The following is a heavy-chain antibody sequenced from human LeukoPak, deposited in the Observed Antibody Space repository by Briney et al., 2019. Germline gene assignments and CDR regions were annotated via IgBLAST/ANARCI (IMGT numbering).Heavy chain of an antibody. D-gene: IGHD5-12*01. CDR2: IYPGDSDT. J-gene: IGHJ6*02. Sequence: GESLKISCKGSGYSFTSYWIGWVRQMPGKGLEWMGIIYPGDSDTRYSPSFQGQVTISADKSISTAYLQWSSLKASDTAMYYCARQEQDIANYYYYGMDVRGQGTTVTVSS. CDR3: ARQEQDIANYYYYGMDV. CDR1: GYSFTSYW. V-gene: IGHV5-51*01.